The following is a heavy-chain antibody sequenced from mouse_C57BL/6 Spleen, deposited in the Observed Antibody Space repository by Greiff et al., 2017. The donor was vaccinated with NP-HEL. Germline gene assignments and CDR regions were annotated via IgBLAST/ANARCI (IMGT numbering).Heavy chain of an antibody. Sequence: QVQLQQPGAELVRPGSSVKLSCKASGYTFTSYWMDWVKQRPGQGLEWIGNIYPSDSETHYNQKFKDKATLTVDKSSSTAYMQLSSLTSEDSAVYYCARGEDIYYGFPFAYWGQGTLVTVSA. J-gene: IGHJ3*01. D-gene: IGHD2-2*01. V-gene: IGHV1-61*01. CDR3: ARGEDIYYGFPFAY. CDR2: IYPSDSET. CDR1: GYTFTSYW.